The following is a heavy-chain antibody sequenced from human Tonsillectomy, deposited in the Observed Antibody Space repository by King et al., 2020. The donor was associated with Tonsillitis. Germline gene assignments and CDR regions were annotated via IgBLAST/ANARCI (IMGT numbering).Heavy chain of an antibody. J-gene: IGHJ4*02. CDR1: GFTFYDYA. D-gene: IGHD3-3*01. CDR2: ISWNSGSI. V-gene: IGHV3-9*01. Sequence: QLVQSGGGLVQPGRSLRLSCAASGFTFYDYAMHWVRQAPGKGLEWVSCISWNSGSIGYADSVKGRFTISRDNAKNSLYLQMNSLRTEDTALYYCAKATDDFWSGPFDYWGQGTLVTVSS. CDR3: AKATDDFWSGPFDY.